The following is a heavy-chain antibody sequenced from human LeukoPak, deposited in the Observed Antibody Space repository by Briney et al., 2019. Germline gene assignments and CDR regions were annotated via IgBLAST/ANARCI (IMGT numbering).Heavy chain of an antibody. CDR2: INHSGST. Sequence: GSLRLSCAASGLTFGNAWMTWVRQPPGKGLEWIGEINHSGSTDYNPSLKSRVTISVDTSKNQFSLKLSSVTAADTAVYYCARGQGERTRSSPYYFDYWGQGTLVTVSS. CDR1: GLTFGNAW. CDR3: ARGQGERTRSSPYYFDY. D-gene: IGHD6-6*01. V-gene: IGHV4-34*01. J-gene: IGHJ4*02.